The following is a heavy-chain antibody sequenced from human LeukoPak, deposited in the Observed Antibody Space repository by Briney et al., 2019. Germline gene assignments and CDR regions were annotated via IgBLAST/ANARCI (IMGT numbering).Heavy chain of an antibody. Sequence: TGGSLRLSCAASGFTFSSYAMSWVRQAPGKGLEWVSAISGSGGSTYYADSVKGRFTISRDNSKNTLYLQMNSLRAEDTAVYYCAKDPQRRFLEWLYWFDPWGQGTLVTVSS. CDR1: GFTFSSYA. CDR2: ISGSGGST. CDR3: AKDPQRRFLEWLYWFDP. V-gene: IGHV3-23*01. D-gene: IGHD3-3*01. J-gene: IGHJ5*02.